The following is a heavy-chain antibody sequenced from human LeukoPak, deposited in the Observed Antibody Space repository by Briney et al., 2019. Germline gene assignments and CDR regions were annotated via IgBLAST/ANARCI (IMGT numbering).Heavy chain of an antibody. CDR1: GFTVSSNY. J-gene: IGHJ4*02. CDR2: IYSGSSST. CDR3: ARVGSGWYDFDY. V-gene: IGHV3-53*04. D-gene: IGHD6-19*01. Sequence: QPGGSLRLSCAASGFTVSSNYMSWVRQAPGKGLEWVSVIYSGSSSTYYTDSVKGRFTISRHNSKNTLYLQMNSLRAEDTAVYYCARVGSGWYDFDYWGQGTLVTVSS.